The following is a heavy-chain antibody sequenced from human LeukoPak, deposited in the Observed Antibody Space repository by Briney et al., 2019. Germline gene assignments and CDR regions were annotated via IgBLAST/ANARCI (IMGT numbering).Heavy chain of an antibody. Sequence: GGSLRLSCAASGFTFSSYAMSWVRLAPGKGLKWVSSISGGDGSTYYANSVKGRFTISRDNSKNTLYLQMNGLRAEDTAVYYCARDTSDFWSGYYTGSRFDPWGQGTLVTVSS. CDR3: ARDTSDFWSGYYTGSRFDP. CDR2: ISGGDGST. CDR1: GFTFSSYA. J-gene: IGHJ5*02. D-gene: IGHD3-3*01. V-gene: IGHV3-23*01.